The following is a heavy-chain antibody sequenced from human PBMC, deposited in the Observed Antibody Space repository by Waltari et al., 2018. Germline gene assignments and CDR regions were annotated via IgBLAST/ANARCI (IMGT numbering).Heavy chain of an antibody. D-gene: IGHD5-12*01. CDR1: GGSISSYY. Sequence: QVQLQESGPGLVKPSETLSLTCTVSGGSISSYYWSWIWQPPGKGLGWIGYIYYSGSTTYNPSLNVLVTISVDTSKNQFSLKRSSVTAADTAVYDWARDRRDGYHLMVGYYYGMDVWGQGTTVTVSS. V-gene: IGHV4-59*01. CDR3: ARDRRDGYHLMVGYYYGMDV. J-gene: IGHJ6*02. CDR2: IYYSGST.